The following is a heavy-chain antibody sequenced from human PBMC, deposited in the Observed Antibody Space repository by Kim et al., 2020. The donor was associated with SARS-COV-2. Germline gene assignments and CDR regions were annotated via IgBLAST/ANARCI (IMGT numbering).Heavy chain of an antibody. D-gene: IGHD3-22*01. Sequence: SETLSLTCTVSGGSLTGYYWSWIRQPPGKGMEWIGEINHSGGTKYNPSFKSRVTMSVDTSRNEFSLKLRSVTAADTAVYYCSRGAPMIVVIITQTFDYWGRGSLVTASS. CDR3: SRGAPMIVVIITQTFDY. CDR1: GGSLTGYY. J-gene: IGHJ4*02. V-gene: IGHV4-34*01. CDR2: INHSGGT.